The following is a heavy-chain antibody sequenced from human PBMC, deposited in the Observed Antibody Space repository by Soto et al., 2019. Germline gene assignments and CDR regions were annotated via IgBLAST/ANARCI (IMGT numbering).Heavy chain of an antibody. D-gene: IGHD4-17*01. Sequence: QVQLVESGGGVVQPGRSLRLSCAASGFTFSSYGMHWVRQAPGKGLEWVAGISYDGSNKYYADSVKGRFTISRDNSKNTLYLQMNSLRAEETAVYYGAKDYGDYDWGQGTLVTVSS. CDR1: GFTFSSYG. CDR3: AKDYGDYD. CDR2: ISYDGSNK. J-gene: IGHJ4*02. V-gene: IGHV3-30*18.